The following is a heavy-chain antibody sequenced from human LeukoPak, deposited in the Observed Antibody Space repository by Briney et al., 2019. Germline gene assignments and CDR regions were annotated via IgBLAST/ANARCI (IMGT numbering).Heavy chain of an antibody. Sequence: PGGSLRLSCAASGFTFSSYEMNWVRQAQGKGLEWVSYISSSGSTIFYADSVKGRFTISRDNAKNSLYLQMNSLRAEDTAISYCAELGITMSGGVWGKGTTVTISS. V-gene: IGHV3-48*03. D-gene: IGHD3-10*02. CDR2: ISSSGSTI. CDR3: AELGITMSGGV. J-gene: IGHJ6*04. CDR1: GFTFSSYE.